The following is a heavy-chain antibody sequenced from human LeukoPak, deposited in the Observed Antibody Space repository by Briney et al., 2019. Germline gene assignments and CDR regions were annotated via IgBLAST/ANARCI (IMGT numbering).Heavy chain of an antibody. CDR2: ISYDGSNK. CDR3: ARDSQQLVYYYFDY. V-gene: IGHV3-30-3*01. Sequence: GGSLRLSCAASGFTFSSYAMHWVRQAPGKGLGWVAVISYDGSNKYYADSVKGRFTISRDNSKNTLYLQMNSLRAEDTAVYYCARDSQQLVYYYFDYWGQGTLVTVSS. J-gene: IGHJ4*02. CDR1: GFTFSSYA. D-gene: IGHD6-6*01.